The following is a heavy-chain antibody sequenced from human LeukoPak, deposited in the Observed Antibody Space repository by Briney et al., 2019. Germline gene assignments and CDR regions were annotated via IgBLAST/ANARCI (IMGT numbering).Heavy chain of an antibody. J-gene: IGHJ4*02. CDR2: ISSSSSTI. Sequence: GGSLRLSCAASGFTFSSYSMNWVRQAPGKGLEWVSYISSSSSTIYYADSVKGRFTISRDNAKNSLYLQMNSLRAEDTAVYYCARDPGVVGATGEFDYWGQGTLVTVSS. CDR1: GFTFSSYS. V-gene: IGHV3-48*04. CDR3: ARDPGVVGATGEFDY. D-gene: IGHD1-26*01.